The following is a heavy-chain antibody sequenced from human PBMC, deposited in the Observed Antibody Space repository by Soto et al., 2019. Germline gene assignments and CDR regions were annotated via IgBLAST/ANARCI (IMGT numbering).Heavy chain of an antibody. CDR3: ARDEQLVNFDY. D-gene: IGHD6-6*01. CDR1: GFTFSSYA. J-gene: IGHJ4*02. Sequence: EVQLLESGGGLVQPGGSLRLSCAASGFTFSSYAMSWVRQAPGKGLEWVSAISGSGGSTYYADSVKGRFTISRDTSKTKLYLQMNSLRAEDTAVDYCARDEQLVNFDYWGQGTLVTVSS. V-gene: IGHV3-23*01. CDR2: ISGSGGST.